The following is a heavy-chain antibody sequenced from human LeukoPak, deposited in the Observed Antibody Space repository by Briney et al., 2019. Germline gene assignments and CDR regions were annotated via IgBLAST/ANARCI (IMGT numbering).Heavy chain of an antibody. CDR2: IYSGGST. J-gene: IGHJ6*03. Sequence: PGGSLRLSCAASGFTVSSNYMSWVRQAPGKGLEWVSVIYSGGSTYCADSVKGRFTISRDNSKNTLYLQMNSLRAEDTAVYYCARDFGGNYYYYYMDVWGKGTTVTVSS. D-gene: IGHD3-3*01. CDR3: ARDFGGNYYYYYMDV. V-gene: IGHV3-66*02. CDR1: GFTVSSNY.